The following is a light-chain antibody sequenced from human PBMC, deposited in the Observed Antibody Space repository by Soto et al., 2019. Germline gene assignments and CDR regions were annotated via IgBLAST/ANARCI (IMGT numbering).Light chain of an antibody. Sequence: DIQMTQSPSTLSASVGDRVTITCRASQSISSWLAWYQQKPGKAPKLLIYKASSLESGVPSRFSGSGSGTEFTLTISSLQHDDFAAYYCQQYNSHSNTVGQGTKLEIK. CDR1: QSISSW. CDR2: KAS. J-gene: IGKJ2*01. V-gene: IGKV1-5*03. CDR3: QQYNSHSNT.